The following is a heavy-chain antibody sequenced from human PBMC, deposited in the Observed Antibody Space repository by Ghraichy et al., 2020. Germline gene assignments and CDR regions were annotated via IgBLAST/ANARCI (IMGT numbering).Heavy chain of an antibody. CDR1: GFTVSSNY. V-gene: IGHV3-53*01. J-gene: IGHJ4*02. CDR3: ARTIFGVVIVFDY. D-gene: IGHD3-3*01. Sequence: GGSLRLSCAASGFTVSSNYMSWVRQAPGKGLEWVSVIYSGGSTYYADSVKGRFTISRDNSKNTLYLQMNSLRAEDTAVYYCARTIFGVVIVFDYWGQGTLVTVSS. CDR2: IYSGGST.